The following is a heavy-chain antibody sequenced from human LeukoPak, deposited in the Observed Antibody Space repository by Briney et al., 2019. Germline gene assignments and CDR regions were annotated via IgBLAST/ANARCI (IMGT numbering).Heavy chain of an antibody. V-gene: IGHV1-69*06. J-gene: IGHJ5*02. CDR3: ARGDCSSTSCYASWFDP. D-gene: IGHD2-2*01. CDR1: GGTFSSYA. Sequence: ASVKVSCKASGGTFSSYAISWVRQAPGQGLEWMGGIIPIFGTANYAQKFQGRVTITADKSTSTAYMELSSLRSEDTAVYYCARGDCSSTSCYASWFDPWGQGTLATVSS. CDR2: IIPIFGTA.